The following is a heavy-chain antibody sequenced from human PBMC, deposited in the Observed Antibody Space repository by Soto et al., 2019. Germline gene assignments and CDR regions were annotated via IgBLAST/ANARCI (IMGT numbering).Heavy chain of an antibody. CDR2: IFHDGNT. CDR3: ARHEGWTGPDQ. Sequence: QVHLQESGPGLVKPSETLSLTCAVSGASIGSGGWWSWVRQPPGKGLEWIAEIFHDGNTNYSPSLKIRVTISVDKSQNQFSLNVYSVTAADTAVYYCARHEGWTGPDQWGQGTLVTVS. J-gene: IGHJ5*02. V-gene: IGHV4-4*02. D-gene: IGHD2-8*02. CDR1: GASIGSGGW.